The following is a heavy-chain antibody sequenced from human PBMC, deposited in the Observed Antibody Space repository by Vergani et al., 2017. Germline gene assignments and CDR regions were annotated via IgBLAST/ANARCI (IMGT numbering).Heavy chain of an antibody. V-gene: IGHV4-39*01. CDR1: GGSISSSSYY. Sequence: QLQLQESGPGLVKPSENLSLTCTVSGGSISSSSYYWGWIRQPPGKGLEWIGSIYYSGSTYYNPSLKSRVTISVDTSKNQFSLKLSSVTAADTAVYYCATPDVTGSTSCYRCQDYWGQGTLVTVSS. CDR2: IYYSGST. CDR3: ATPDVTGSTSCYRCQDY. J-gene: IGHJ4*02. D-gene: IGHD2-2*01.